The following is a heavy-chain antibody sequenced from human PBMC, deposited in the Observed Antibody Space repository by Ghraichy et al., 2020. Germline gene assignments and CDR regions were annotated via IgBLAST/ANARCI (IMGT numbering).Heavy chain of an antibody. D-gene: IGHD5-12*01. J-gene: IGHJ3*02. CDR2: ISSSSSYI. V-gene: IGHV3-21*01. Sequence: GGSLRLSCAASGFTFSSYSMNWVRQAPGKGLEWVSSISSSSSYIYYADSVKGRFTISRDNAKNSLYLQMNSLRAEDTAVYYCARDRNVDIVATIVRGYYDAFDIWGQGTMVTVSS. CDR3: ARDRNVDIVATIVRGYYDAFDI. CDR1: GFTFSSYS.